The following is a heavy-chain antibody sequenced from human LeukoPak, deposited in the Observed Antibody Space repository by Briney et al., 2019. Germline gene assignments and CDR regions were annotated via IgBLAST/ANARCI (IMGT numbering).Heavy chain of an antibody. CDR2: IFYGGTT. CDR3: AKSNGYGLVDI. CDR1: GGSISTSSYY. J-gene: IGHJ3*02. D-gene: IGHD3-10*01. V-gene: IGHV4-39*06. Sequence: SETLCLTCTVSGGSISTSSYYWGWVRQPPGMGLESIGSIFYGGTTYSSPSLKSRATITLDTTRNQFTLMLSSLTAEATAVYYCAKSNGYGLVDIWGQGTMVTVSS.